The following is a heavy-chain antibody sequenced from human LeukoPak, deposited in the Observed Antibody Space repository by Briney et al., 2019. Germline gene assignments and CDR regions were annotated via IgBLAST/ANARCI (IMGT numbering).Heavy chain of an antibody. J-gene: IGHJ4*02. D-gene: IGHD6-19*01. Sequence: GGSLRLSCAASGFTFSSYSMNWVRQAPGKGLEWVSYISSSSSTIYYADSVKGRFTISRDNAKNSLYLQMNSLRAEDTAVYYCARDVRHQWLVLSHPFDYWGQGTLVTVSS. CDR1: GFTFSSYS. CDR3: ARDVRHQWLVLSHPFDY. CDR2: ISSSSSTI. V-gene: IGHV3-48*04.